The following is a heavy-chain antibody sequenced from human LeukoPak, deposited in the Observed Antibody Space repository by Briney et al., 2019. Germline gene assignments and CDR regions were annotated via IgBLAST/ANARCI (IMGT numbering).Heavy chain of an antibody. V-gene: IGHV3-7*01. Sequence: GGSLRLSCAASGFTFSSYWMSWVRQAPGKGLEWVANIKQDGSEKYYVDSVKGRFTISRDNPKNTLYLQMNSLRAEATPVYSCAKQHRKWLVPSPFDYWGQGTLVTVSS. CDR1: GFTFSSYW. D-gene: IGHD6-19*01. J-gene: IGHJ4*02. CDR3: AKQHRKWLVPSPFDY. CDR2: IKQDGSEK.